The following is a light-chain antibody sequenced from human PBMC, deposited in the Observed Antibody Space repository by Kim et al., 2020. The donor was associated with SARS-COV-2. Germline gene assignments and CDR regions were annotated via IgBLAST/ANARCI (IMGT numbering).Light chain of an antibody. Sequence: SSELTQDPAVSVALGQTVRITCQGDSLRSYYASWYQQKPGQVPIVVISGKNNRPSGIPDRFSGSSSGNTASLTITGAQAEDEADYCCSSRDSNGYVLFGGGTKLTVL. CDR2: GKN. CDR1: SLRSYY. J-gene: IGLJ2*01. CDR3: SSRDSNGYVL. V-gene: IGLV3-19*01.